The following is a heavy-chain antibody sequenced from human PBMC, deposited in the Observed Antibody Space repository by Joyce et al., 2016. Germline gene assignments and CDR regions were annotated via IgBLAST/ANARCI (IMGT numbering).Heavy chain of an antibody. CDR3: ARRSCSGGSCYGEFYFYYSAMDV. D-gene: IGHD2-15*01. CDR2: MNPNSGNT. Sequence: QVQLVQSGAEVKKPGASVKVSCKASGYTFTSYDINWVRQATGQGLEWMGWMNPNSGNTGYAQNVQGRVTMTRSTSISTAYMELSSLRSEDTAVYYCARRSCSGGSCYGEFYFYYSAMDVWGQGTTVTVSS. J-gene: IGHJ6*02. V-gene: IGHV1-8*01. CDR1: GYTFTSYD.